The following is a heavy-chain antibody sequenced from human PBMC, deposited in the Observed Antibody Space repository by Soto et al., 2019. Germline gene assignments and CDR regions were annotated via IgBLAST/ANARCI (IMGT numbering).Heavy chain of an antibody. V-gene: IGHV1-18*01. CDR3: VTVNALDLAALDH. D-gene: IGHD6-6*01. CDR2: ISTRNGNT. CDR1: GNTFSNIG. J-gene: IGHJ4*02. Sequence: QVQLIQSGPEAKKPGASVRVSCKASGNTFSNIGFSWVRQAPGQGLEWMGWISTRNGNTNFSPKLRGRVTLTKHTAASTDYMELGSVRSDDTAVYFCVTVNALDLAALDHWGQGILITVSS.